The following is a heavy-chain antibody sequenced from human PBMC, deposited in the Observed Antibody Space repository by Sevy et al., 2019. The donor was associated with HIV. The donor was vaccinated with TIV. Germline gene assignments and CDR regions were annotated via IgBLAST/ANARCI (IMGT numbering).Heavy chain of an antibody. CDR1: GFTFSSFG. Sequence: GGSLRLSCAASGFTFSSFGIHWVRQAPARGLDWVAFISYDGRNEFYADSVKGRFTISRDNSKNTVYLQMNSLRAEDTAVYYCDIHGYDDDAPWGQGTLVTVSS. J-gene: IGHJ5*02. V-gene: IGHV3-30*03. CDR3: DIHGYDDDAP. CDR2: ISYDGRNE. D-gene: IGHD5-12*01.